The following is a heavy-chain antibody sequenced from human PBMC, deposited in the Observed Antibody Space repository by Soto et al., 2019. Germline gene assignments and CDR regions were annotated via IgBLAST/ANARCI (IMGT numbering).Heavy chain of an antibody. J-gene: IGHJ5*02. D-gene: IGHD3-10*01. Sequence: QITLKESGPALVKPTQNLMLTCTFSVSSLSTSGVGVGWIRQPPGKALEWLALIIWDDNKRYSPSLESRLTNTKFTYKSQVFLKMTYMDPVDTATYYCALTPGVRWFSEPSVKMNWFDPWGQGTLVTVSS. CDR2: IIWDDNK. CDR3: ALTPGVRWFSEPSVKMNWFDP. V-gene: IGHV2-5*02. CDR1: VSSLSTSGVG.